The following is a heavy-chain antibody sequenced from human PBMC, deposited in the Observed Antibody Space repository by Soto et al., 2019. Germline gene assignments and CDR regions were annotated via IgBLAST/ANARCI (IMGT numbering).Heavy chain of an antibody. CDR2: VYYSGTT. J-gene: IGHJ4*02. CDR1: DGSVSNKAYY. D-gene: IGHD4-17*01. V-gene: IGHV4-61*08. Sequence: PSETQSLTCSVSDGSVSNKAYYWSWIRQPPGKRLEWIGYVYYSGTTNYNPSLKSRVTISVDLSKNQFSLRLSSVTTADTALYYCARTTAVPNTLRSRYFFDYWGQGTLVTVSS. CDR3: ARTTAVPNTLRSRYFFDY.